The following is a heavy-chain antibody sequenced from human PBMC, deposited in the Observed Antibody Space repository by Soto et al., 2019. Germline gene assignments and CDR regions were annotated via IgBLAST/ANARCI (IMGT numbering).Heavy chain of an antibody. V-gene: IGHV3-33*01. CDR1: GFTFSSYG. CDR2: IWYDGSNK. CDR3: ARGPRYGSGSSPYYYSGMDV. J-gene: IGHJ6*02. D-gene: IGHD3-10*01. Sequence: QVQLVESGGGVVQPGRSLRLSCAASGFTFSSYGMHWVRQAPGKGLEWVAVIWYDGSNKYYADSVKGRFTIFRDNSKNTLYLQMNSLRAEDTAVYYCARGPRYGSGSSPYYYSGMDVWGQGTTVTVSS.